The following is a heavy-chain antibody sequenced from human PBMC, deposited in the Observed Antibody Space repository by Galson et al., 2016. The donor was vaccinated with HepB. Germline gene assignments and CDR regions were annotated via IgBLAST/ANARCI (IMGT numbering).Heavy chain of an antibody. Sequence: SVKVSCKASGYTFTSYGISWVRQAPGQGLEWMGWISAYNGNTKYAQKPQGRVTMTTDTSTSTAYRGLRSLRSDDTAVYYCARESGVTTGWFDPWGQGTLVTVSS. D-gene: IGHD4-17*01. J-gene: IGHJ5*02. V-gene: IGHV1-18*01. CDR3: ARESGVTTGWFDP. CDR2: ISAYNGNT. CDR1: GYTFTSYG.